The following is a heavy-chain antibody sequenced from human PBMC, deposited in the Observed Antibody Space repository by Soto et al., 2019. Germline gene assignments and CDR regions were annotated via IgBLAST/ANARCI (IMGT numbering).Heavy chain of an antibody. CDR1: GDSISSGDYS. J-gene: IGHJ4*02. V-gene: IGHV4-30-2*01. CDR3: ARRYSSGWYFDY. D-gene: IGHD6-19*01. CDR2: IYHSGST. Sequence: SETLSLTCAVSGDSISSGDYSWSWIRQPPGKGLEWIGYIYHSGSTYDNPSLKSRVTMSVDGSKNQFSLKLSSVTAAGTAVYYCARRYSSGWYFDYWGQGTLVTVS.